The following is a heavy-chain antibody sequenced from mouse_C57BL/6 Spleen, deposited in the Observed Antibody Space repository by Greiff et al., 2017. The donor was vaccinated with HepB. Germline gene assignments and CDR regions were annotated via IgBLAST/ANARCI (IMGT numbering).Heavy chain of an antibody. CDR2: IYPGSGNT. CDR3: ARDTAYYSNYNYAMDY. V-gene: IGHV1-76*01. CDR1: GYTFTDYY. J-gene: IGHJ4*01. D-gene: IGHD2-5*01. Sequence: VHLVESGAELVRPGASVKLSCKASGYTFTDYYINWVKQRPGQGLEWIARIYPGSGNTYYNEKFKGKATLTAEKSSSTAYMQLSSLTSEDSAVYFCARDTAYYSNYNYAMDYWGQRTSVTVSS.